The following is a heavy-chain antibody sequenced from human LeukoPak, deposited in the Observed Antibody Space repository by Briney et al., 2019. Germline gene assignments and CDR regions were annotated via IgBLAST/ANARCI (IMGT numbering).Heavy chain of an antibody. V-gene: IGHV3-23*01. CDR1: GFAFSSYA. Sequence: GGSLRLSCAASGFAFSSYAMSWVRQAPGKGLEWVSAISGSGGSTYYAESVKGRFTISRDNSKNTLYLQMNSLRAEDTAVYYCAKDDHGGSGWRDYFDYWGQGTLVTVSS. CDR2: ISGSGGST. CDR3: AKDDHGGSGWRDYFDY. J-gene: IGHJ4*02. D-gene: IGHD6-19*01.